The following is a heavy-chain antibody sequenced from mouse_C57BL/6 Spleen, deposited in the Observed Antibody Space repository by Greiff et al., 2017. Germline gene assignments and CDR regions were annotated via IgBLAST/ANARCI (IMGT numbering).Heavy chain of an antibody. CDR3: ARHYDYYGAMDY. V-gene: IGHV5-12*01. CDR1: GFTFSDYY. J-gene: IGHJ4*01. CDR2: ISNGGGST. Sequence: EVQLVESGGGLVQPGGSLKLSCAASGFTFSDYYMYWVRQTPEKRLEWVAYISNGGGSTNYPCTVKGRFTISRDKTKNTLYLQMSRLTSEDTAMYYCARHYDYYGAMDYWGQGTSVTVSS. D-gene: IGHD1-1*01.